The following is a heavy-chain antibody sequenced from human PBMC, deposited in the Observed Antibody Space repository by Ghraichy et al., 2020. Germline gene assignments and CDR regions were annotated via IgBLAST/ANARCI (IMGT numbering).Heavy chain of an antibody. CDR2: NNSDGSST. Sequence: GGSLRLSCTASGFTLGSYWMHWVRQAPGKGLVWVSRNNSDGSSTRSADSVKGRFTVSRDNAKNTLYLQMNSLRAEDTAVYYCVRDIVAKDAFDIWGQGTMVTVSS. V-gene: IGHV3-74*01. CDR3: VRDIVAKDAFDI. D-gene: IGHD5-12*01. J-gene: IGHJ3*02. CDR1: GFTLGSYW.